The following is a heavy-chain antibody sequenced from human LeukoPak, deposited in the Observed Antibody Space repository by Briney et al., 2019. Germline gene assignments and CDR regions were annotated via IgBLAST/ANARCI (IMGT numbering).Heavy chain of an antibody. CDR3: ARVSSSWYYFDY. J-gene: IGHJ4*02. CDR2: ISAYNGNT. Sequence: EASVKVSCKASGYTFTSYGISWVRQAPGQGLEWMGWISAYNGNTNYAQKLQGRVTMTTDTSTSAAYMELRSLRSDDTAVYYCARVSSSWYYFDYWGQGTLVTVSS. V-gene: IGHV1-18*04. D-gene: IGHD6-13*01. CDR1: GYTFTSYG.